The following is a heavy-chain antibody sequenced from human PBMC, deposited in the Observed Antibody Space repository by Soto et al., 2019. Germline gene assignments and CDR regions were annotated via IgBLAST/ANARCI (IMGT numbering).Heavy chain of an antibody. Sequence: QVQLQESGPGLVKPSETLSLTCTVSGGSVSSGSYYWSWIRQPPGKGLEWIGYIYYSGSTNYNPSLKSRVTISVDTSKNQFSLKLGSVTAADTAVYYCASADRSSWPGYYYYGMDVWGQGTTVTVSS. D-gene: IGHD6-6*01. CDR2: IYYSGST. V-gene: IGHV4-61*01. CDR3: ASADRSSWPGYYYYGMDV. CDR1: GGSVSSGSYY. J-gene: IGHJ6*02.